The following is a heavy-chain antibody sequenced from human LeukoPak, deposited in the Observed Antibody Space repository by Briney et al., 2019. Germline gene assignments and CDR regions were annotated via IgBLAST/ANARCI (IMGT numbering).Heavy chain of an antibody. CDR1: GFTVSSNY. CDR3: ARERKSGRRIFDY. CDR2: IYSGGST. V-gene: IGHV3-53*01. J-gene: IGHJ4*01. Sequence: GGSLRLSCAASGFTVSSNYMSWVRQAPGKGLEWVSVIYSGGSTYYADSVKGRFTISRDNSKNTLYLQMNSLRAEDTAVYYCARERKSGRRIFDYWGHGTLVTVSS. D-gene: IGHD3-3*01.